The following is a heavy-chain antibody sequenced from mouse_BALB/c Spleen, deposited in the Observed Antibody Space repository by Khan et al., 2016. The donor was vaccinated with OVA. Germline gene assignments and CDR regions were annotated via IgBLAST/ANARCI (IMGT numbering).Heavy chain of an antibody. J-gene: IGHJ4*01. V-gene: IGHV2-6-1*01. CDR1: GFSLTNYG. Sequence: VELVESGPGLVAPSQSLSITCTISGFSLTNYGVHWVRQPPGKGLEWLVVIWSDGSTTYNSALKSRLSISKDNSKSQVFLKMSSLQTDDTAMYYCARQPYYDYYLMDYWGQGTSVTVSS. CDR3: ARQPYYDYYLMDY. CDR2: IWSDGST. D-gene: IGHD2-10*01.